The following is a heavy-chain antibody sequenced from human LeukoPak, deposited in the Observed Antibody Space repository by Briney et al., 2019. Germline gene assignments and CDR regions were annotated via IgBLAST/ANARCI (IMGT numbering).Heavy chain of an antibody. Sequence: GGSLRLSCAASGFTFSSYAMSWVRQAPGKGLEWVSAISGSGGSTYYADSVQGRFTISRDNSKNTLYLQMNSLRAEDSAVYYCAKGRGDGILPLDYWGQGTLVTVSS. CDR3: AKGRGDGILPLDY. J-gene: IGHJ4*02. CDR2: ISGSGGST. D-gene: IGHD5-18*01. CDR1: GFTFSSYA. V-gene: IGHV3-23*01.